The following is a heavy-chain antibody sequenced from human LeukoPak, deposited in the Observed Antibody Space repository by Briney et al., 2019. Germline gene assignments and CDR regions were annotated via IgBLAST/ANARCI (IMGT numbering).Heavy chain of an antibody. V-gene: IGHV3-7*01. CDR2: IKQDGSEK. CDR1: GFTFGSYW. CDR3: AKALRARSSPDY. D-gene: IGHD6-13*01. J-gene: IGHJ4*02. Sequence: GGSLRLSCVASGFTFGSYWMSWVRQAPGKGLEWVANIKQDGSEKYYVDSVKGRFTISRDNFRNALLLQMNSLRAEDTAVYFCAKALRARSSPDYWGQGTLVTVSS.